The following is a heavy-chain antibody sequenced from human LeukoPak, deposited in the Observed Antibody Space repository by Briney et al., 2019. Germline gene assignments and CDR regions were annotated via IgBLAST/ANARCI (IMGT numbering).Heavy chain of an antibody. CDR2: ISSDNSII. Sequence: PGGSLRLSCAASGFTFSNFGMNWVRQAPGKGLEWVSYISSDNSIIYYADSVTGRFTISRDNSKNSLYLQMNSLRTEDTALYYCAKDIDRWELLPQYFQHWGQGTLVTVSS. D-gene: IGHD1-26*01. CDR1: GFTFSNFG. J-gene: IGHJ1*01. V-gene: IGHV3-48*04. CDR3: AKDIDRWELLPQYFQH.